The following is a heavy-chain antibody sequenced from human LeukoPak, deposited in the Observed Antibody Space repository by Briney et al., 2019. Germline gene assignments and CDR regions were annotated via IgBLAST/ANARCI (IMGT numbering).Heavy chain of an antibody. CDR1: GDSITSGEYY. CDR2: VYYSGSI. J-gene: IGHJ5*02. V-gene: IGHV4-39*07. D-gene: IGHD4/OR15-4a*01. CDR3: ARRDYAAWFDP. Sequence: SETLSLTCSVSGDSITSGEYYWAWLRQPPGKGLEWLGSVYYSGSIKYNPSLKGRVSISRDMSKNQFSLNLNSVNATDTAVYYCARRDYAAWFDPWGQGTLVAVSS.